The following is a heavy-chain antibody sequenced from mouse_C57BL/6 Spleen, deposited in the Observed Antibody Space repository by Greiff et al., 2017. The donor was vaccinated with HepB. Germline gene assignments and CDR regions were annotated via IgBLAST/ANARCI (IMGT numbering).Heavy chain of an antibody. CDR2: INPSTGGT. V-gene: IGHV1-42*01. J-gene: IGHJ1*03. D-gene: IGHD2-1*01. Sequence: VQLQQSGPELVKPGASVKISCKASGYSFTGYYMNWVKQSPEKSLEWIGEINPSTGGTTYNKKFKAKATLTVDKSSSTAYMQLKSLTSEDSAVYYCARLYGNYVNWYFEGWGTGTTVTVSS. CDR1: GYSFTGYY. CDR3: ARLYGNYVNWYFEG.